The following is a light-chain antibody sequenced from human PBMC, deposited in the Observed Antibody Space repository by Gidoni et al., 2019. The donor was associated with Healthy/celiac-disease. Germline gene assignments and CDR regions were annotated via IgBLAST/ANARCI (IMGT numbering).Light chain of an antibody. CDR3: AAWDDSLSGRGWV. V-gene: IGLV1-47*01. Sequence: QSVLTQPPSASGTPGQRVTISCSGSSSNIGSNYVYWYQQLPGTAPKLLIYRNNQRPSGVPDRFSGPKSGTSASLAISGLRSEDEADYYCAAWDDSLSGRGWVFGGGTKLTVL. J-gene: IGLJ3*02. CDR2: RNN. CDR1: SSNIGSNY.